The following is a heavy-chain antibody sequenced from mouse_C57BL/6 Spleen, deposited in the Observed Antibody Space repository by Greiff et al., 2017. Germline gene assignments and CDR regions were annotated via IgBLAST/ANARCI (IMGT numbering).Heavy chain of an antibody. CDR3: ARGGVYYYGSSSWYFDV. CDR2: IYPSDSET. CDR1: GYTFTSYW. V-gene: IGHV1-61*01. J-gene: IGHJ1*03. D-gene: IGHD1-1*01. Sequence: QVQLKQPGAELVRPGSSVKLSCKASGYTFTSYWLDWVKQRPGQGLEWIGNIYPSDSETHYNQKFKDKATLTVDKSSSTAYMQLSSLTSEDSAVYYCARGGVYYYGSSSWYFDVWGTGTTVTVSS.